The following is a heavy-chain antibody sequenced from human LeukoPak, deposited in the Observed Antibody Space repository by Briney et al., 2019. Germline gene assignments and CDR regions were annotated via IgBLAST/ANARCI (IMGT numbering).Heavy chain of an antibody. CDR2: MNPNSGNT. CDR3: ARVPPRRIVVVPAARYYGMNV. J-gene: IGHJ6*02. CDR1: GYTFTSYD. V-gene: IGHV1-8*01. Sequence: ASVKVSCKASGYTFTSYDINWVRPATGQGLEWMGWMNPNSGNTGYAQKFQGRVTMTRNTSISTAYMELSSLRSEDTAVYYCARVPPRRIVVVPAARYYGMNVWGQGTTVTVSS. D-gene: IGHD2-2*01.